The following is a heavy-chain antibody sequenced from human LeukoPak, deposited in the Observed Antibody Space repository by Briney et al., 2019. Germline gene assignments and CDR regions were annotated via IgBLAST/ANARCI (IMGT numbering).Heavy chain of an antibody. V-gene: IGHV1-2*02. CDR3: ARQDYYDSTLVV. CDR2: INPNSGGT. J-gene: IGHJ4*02. CDR1: GYTFAGYY. Sequence: ASVTVSCKASGYTFAGYYMHWVRQAPGQGLEWMGWINPNSGGTNYAQKFQGRVTMTRDTSISTAYMELSRLRSDDTAVYYCARQDYYDSTLVVWGQGTLVTVSS. D-gene: IGHD3-22*01.